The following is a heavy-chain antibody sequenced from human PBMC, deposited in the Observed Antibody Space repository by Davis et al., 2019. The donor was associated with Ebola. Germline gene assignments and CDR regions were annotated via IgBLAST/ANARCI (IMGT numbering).Heavy chain of an antibody. V-gene: IGHV4-59*08. CDR2: IYGEST. CDR3: ARPRDFGYRDPFDL. D-gene: IGHD5-18*01. J-gene: IGHJ3*01. Sequence: SETLSLTCIVSGGSISDYFWSWIRQPPGRGLEWIGYIYGESTKYNASLQSRVTISVDTSKNQFSLKLKSVTAADTAVYFCARPRDFGYRDPFDLWGQGAVVTVSP. CDR1: GGSISDYF.